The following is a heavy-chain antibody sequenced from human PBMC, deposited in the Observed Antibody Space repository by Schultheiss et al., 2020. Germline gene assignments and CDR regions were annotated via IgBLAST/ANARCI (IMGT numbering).Heavy chain of an antibody. V-gene: IGHV3-48*03. CDR2: ISSSGSTI. Sequence: GGSLRLSCAASGFTFSSYEMNWVRQAPGKGLEWVSYISSSGSTIYYADSVKGRFTISRDNAKNSLYLQMNSLRAEDTAVYYCAREGGGVAVADKYFDYWNQGTLVTVSS. CDR3: AREGGGVAVADKYFDY. CDR1: GFTFSSYE. J-gene: IGHJ4*02. D-gene: IGHD6-19*01.